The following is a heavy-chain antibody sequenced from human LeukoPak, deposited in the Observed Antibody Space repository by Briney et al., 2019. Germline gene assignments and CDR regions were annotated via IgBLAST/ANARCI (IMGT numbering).Heavy chain of an antibody. J-gene: IGHJ3*01. CDR2: IFHGGGS. Sequence: SETLSLTCLVSGGSMTDHYWSWIRQTPGKGLEWIGKIFHGGGSVYHFSLRSRVTISMDTSITQLSLTLTSVFAANSALYYCARDRHGIHGYFDAFDVWGQGT. D-gene: IGHD5-18*01. CDR1: GGSMTDHY. CDR3: ARDRHGIHGYFDAFDV. V-gene: IGHV4-59*11.